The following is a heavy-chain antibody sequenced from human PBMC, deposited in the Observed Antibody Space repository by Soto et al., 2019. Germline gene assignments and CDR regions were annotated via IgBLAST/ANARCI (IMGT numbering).Heavy chain of an antibody. CDR1: GYTFTGYY. CDR2: INAGNGNT. CDR3: ARSIAVAAPDY. D-gene: IGHD6-19*01. V-gene: IGHV1-3*01. Sequence: GASVKVSCKASGYTFTGYYMHWVRQAPGQRLEWMGWINAGNGNTKYSQKFQGRVTITRDTSASTAYMELSSLRSEDTAVYYCARSIAVAAPDYWGQGTLGTVSS. J-gene: IGHJ4*02.